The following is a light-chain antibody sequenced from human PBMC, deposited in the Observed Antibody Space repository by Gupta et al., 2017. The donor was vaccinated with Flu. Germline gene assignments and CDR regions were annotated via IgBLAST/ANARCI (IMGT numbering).Light chain of an antibody. Sequence: SPGQTVNLTGSGQNVGNYFVSWYQLRPGQSPVLVIYQDSKRPSGTPERFSGSNSGNTATLTISGTQAMDEADFYCQTWDSTTGVFGGGTTLTVL. CDR2: QDS. CDR1: NVGNYF. J-gene: IGLJ3*02. CDR3: QTWDSTTGV. V-gene: IGLV3-1*01.